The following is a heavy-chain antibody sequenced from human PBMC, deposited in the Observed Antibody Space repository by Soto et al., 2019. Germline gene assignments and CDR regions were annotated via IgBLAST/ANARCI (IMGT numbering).Heavy chain of an antibody. D-gene: IGHD3-3*01. V-gene: IGHV4-4*07. CDR2: VYSSGGT. CDR1: GGSMSSYY. CDR3: ARGQRFSDWFDP. Sequence: WETLSLTCTVSGGSMSSYYWTWIRQPAGKGLEWIGRVYSSGGTHYNPSLKSRVTISLDTSKNQFSLRLLSVTDADTAVYYCARGQRFSDWFDPWGQGTLVTVSS. J-gene: IGHJ5*02.